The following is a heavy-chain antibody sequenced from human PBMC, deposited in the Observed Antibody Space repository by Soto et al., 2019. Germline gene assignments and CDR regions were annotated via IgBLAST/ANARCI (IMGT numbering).Heavy chain of an antibody. CDR2: INNSRSYI. CDR1: GFTFSSYV. CDR3: AREEAELTIFGVVTPTGAFDI. Sequence: GGSLSLSCAASGFTFSSYVMYWVRQAQGKGLEWVSYINNSRSYIYYADSVKGRFTISRDNAKNSLYLQMNSLRDEDTAVYYCAREEAELTIFGVVTPTGAFDIWGQGTMVTVSS. J-gene: IGHJ3*02. D-gene: IGHD3-3*01. V-gene: IGHV3-48*02.